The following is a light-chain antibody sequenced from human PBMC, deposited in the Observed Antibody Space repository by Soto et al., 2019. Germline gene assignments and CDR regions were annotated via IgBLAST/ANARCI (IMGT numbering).Light chain of an antibody. CDR2: GAS. CDR3: QQYGSSPL. J-gene: IGKJ3*01. V-gene: IGKV3-15*01. Sequence: EIVMTQSPATLSVSPGERATLSCRASQSVRSNLAWYQQKPGQAPRLLIYGASTRATGIPVRFSGSGSGTEFTLTISSLEPEDFAVYYCQQYGSSPLFGPGTKVDIK. CDR1: QSVRSN.